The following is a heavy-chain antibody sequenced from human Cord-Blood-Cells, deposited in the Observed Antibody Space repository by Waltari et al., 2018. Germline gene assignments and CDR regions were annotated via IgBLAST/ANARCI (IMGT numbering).Heavy chain of an antibody. D-gene: IGHD1-1*01. Sequence: EVQLVQSGAEVKKPGESLKISCKGSGYSFTSYWSGWVRQMPGQGREWMGIIYPCESDTRYSPSVQGQVTRDADKSISTAYLQWSSLKASDTAMYYWARGTYPQYWNYYYYYGMDVGGQGTTVTVSS. CDR2: IYPCESDT. CDR1: GYSFTSYW. CDR3: ARGTYPQYWNYYYYYGMDV. V-gene: IGHV5-51*01. J-gene: IGHJ6*02.